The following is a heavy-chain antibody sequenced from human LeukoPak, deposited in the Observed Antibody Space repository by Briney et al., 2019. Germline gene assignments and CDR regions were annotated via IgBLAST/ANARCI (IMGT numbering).Heavy chain of an antibody. V-gene: IGHV1-2*02. J-gene: IGHJ3*02. CDR1: GYTFTTYA. D-gene: IGHD2-21*02. CDR3: VRDRPSYCAGDCYAFDI. CDR2: INPNSGGT. Sequence: GASVKVSCKASGYTFTTYAVNWVRQAPGQGLEWMGWINPNSGGTKYAQKFQGRVTMTRDTSISTVYMELSRLRSDDTAVYYCVRDRPSYCAGDCYAFDIWGQGTMVKVSS.